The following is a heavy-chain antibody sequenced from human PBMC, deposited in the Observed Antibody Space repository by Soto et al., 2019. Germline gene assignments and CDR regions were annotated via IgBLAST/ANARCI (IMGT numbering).Heavy chain of an antibody. CDR3: ARDAAIGSDLGPFNY. CDR1: GFMFSGYG. J-gene: IGHJ4*02. V-gene: IGHV3-33*01. CDR2: IWFDGSNK. D-gene: IGHD6-25*01. Sequence: QVQLVESGGGVVQPGRSLRLSCAASGFMFSGYGMHWVRQAPGKGLEWVAGIWFDGSNKYYADSVKGRFNISRDNSKNTLLLQINSLRVEDAAVYYCARDAAIGSDLGPFNYWGQGTQVTVSS.